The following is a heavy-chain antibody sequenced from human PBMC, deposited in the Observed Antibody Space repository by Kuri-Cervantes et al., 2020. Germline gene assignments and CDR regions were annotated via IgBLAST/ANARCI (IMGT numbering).Heavy chain of an antibody. CDR2: ISYDGSNK. Sequence: GESLNISCAASGFTFSSYAMHWVRQAPGKGLEWVAVISYDGSNKYYADSVKGRFTISRDNSKNTLYLQMNSLRAEDTAVYYCAKGDYYDSSGYPPDNDAFDIWGQGTTVTVSS. CDR3: AKGDYYDSSGYPPDNDAFDI. J-gene: IGHJ3*02. D-gene: IGHD3-22*01. CDR1: GFTFSSYA. V-gene: IGHV3-30-3*01.